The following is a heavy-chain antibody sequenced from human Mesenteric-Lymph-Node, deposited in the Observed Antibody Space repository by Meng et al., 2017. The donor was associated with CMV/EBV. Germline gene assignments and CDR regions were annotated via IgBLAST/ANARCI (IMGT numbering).Heavy chain of an antibody. CDR3: ASEYSSSSL. CDR2: INPNSGGT. J-gene: IGHJ4*02. D-gene: IGHD6-13*01. Sequence: ASVKVSCKASGNTLIGYYVQWVRQVPGQGLEWMGWINPNSGGTNYAQKFQGRVTMTRDTSISTAYMELSRLRSDDTAVYYCASEYSSSSLWGQGTLVTVSS. CDR1: GNTLIGYY. V-gene: IGHV1-2*02.